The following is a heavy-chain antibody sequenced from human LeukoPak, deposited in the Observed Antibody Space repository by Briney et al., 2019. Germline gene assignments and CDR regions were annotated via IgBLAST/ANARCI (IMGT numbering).Heavy chain of an antibody. Sequence: SETLSLTCTVSGGSISSGSYYWSWIRQPAGKGLEWIGRIYTSGSTNYNPSLKSRVTISVDTSKNQFSLKLSSVTAADTAVYYCARGHYYDSSGYPLGDHYYYYMDVWGKGTTVTVSS. V-gene: IGHV4-61*02. CDR3: ARGHYYDSSGYPLGDHYYYYMDV. J-gene: IGHJ6*03. D-gene: IGHD3-22*01. CDR1: GGSISSGSYY. CDR2: IYTSGST.